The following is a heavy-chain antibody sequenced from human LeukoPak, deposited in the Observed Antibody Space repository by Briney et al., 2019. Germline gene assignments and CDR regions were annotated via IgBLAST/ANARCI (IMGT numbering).Heavy chain of an antibody. CDR3: AREGHSSGHCGAFDI. D-gene: IGHD3-22*01. CDR1: GFTVSSNS. Sequence: PGGSLRLSCTASGFTVSSNSMSWVRQAPGKGLEYVSGISSNGDSTHYVSSVKDRFTISRDNSKNTLYLQMGSLRAEDMAVYYCAREGHSSGHCGAFDIWGQGTMVTVSS. CDR2: ISSNGDST. V-gene: IGHV3-64*01. J-gene: IGHJ3*02.